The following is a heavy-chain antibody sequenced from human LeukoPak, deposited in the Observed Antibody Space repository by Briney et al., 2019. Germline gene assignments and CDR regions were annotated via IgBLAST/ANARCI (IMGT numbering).Heavy chain of an antibody. CDR1: GFSFSNYA. CDR3: AKVRSRGFDAFDI. J-gene: IGHJ3*02. D-gene: IGHD5-12*01. V-gene: IGHV3-21*01. Sequence: GGSLRLSCAGSGFSFSNYAMNWVRQAPGKGLEWVSSISGSSSDIYYADSMKGRLTISRDNAKNTLYLQMNSLRADDTAVYYCAKVRSRGFDAFDIWGQGAMVTVSS. CDR2: ISGSSSDI.